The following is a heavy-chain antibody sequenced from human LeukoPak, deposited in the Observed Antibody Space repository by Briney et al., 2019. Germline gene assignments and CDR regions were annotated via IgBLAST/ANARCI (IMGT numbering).Heavy chain of an antibody. D-gene: IGHD3-9*01. Sequence: GGSLRLSCAASGFTFSSYAMSWVRQAPGKGLVWVPRINSDGSRTTYADSVKGRFTISRDNAKNTLYLQMNSLRAEDTAVYYCVREGVPDILTGYQPYYFDYWGRGTLVTVSS. CDR3: VREGVPDILTGYQPYYFDY. CDR1: GFTFSSYA. V-gene: IGHV3-74*01. J-gene: IGHJ4*02. CDR2: INSDGSRT.